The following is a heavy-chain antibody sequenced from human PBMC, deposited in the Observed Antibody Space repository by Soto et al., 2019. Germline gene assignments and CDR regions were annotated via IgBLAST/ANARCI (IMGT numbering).Heavy chain of an antibody. Sequence: GGSLRLSCAASGFTFSSSWMHWVRQAPGKGLEWVSYISSSGSTINYADSVKGRFTISRDNAKNSLYLQMNSLRAEDTAVYYCARESDSRGYHSGIDYWGQGTLVTVSS. CDR3: ARESDSRGYHSGIDY. J-gene: IGHJ4*02. D-gene: IGHD3-22*01. CDR2: ISSSGSTI. V-gene: IGHV3-48*04. CDR1: GFTFSSSW.